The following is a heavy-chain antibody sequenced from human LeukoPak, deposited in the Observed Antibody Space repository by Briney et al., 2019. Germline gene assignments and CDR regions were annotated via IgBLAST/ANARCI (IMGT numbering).Heavy chain of an antibody. CDR3: ARDIATADFWSGYPPWNYYMDV. CDR1: GYTFTSYG. V-gene: IGHV1-2*02. CDR2: INPNSGGT. J-gene: IGHJ6*03. D-gene: IGHD3-3*01. Sequence: ASVKVSCKTSGYTFTSYGINWVRQAPGQGLEWMGWINPNSGGTNYAQKFQGRVTTTRDTSISTAYMELSRLRSDDTAVYYCARDIATADFWSGYPPWNYYMDVWGKGSTVTVSS.